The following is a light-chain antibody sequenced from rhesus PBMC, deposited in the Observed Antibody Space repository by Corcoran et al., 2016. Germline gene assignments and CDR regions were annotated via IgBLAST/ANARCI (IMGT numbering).Light chain of an antibody. CDR2: KAS. V-gene: IGKV1-74*01. J-gene: IGKJ4*01. CDR3: QHGYGTPLT. CDR1: ENVNNY. Sequence: DIQMTQSPSSLSASVGDRVTITCRASENVNNYLNWYQQKPRKAPKLLIYKASTLKSGGPSRFSGSGSGTDYTFTISSLQPEDVATYYCQHGYGTPLTFGGGTKVEIK.